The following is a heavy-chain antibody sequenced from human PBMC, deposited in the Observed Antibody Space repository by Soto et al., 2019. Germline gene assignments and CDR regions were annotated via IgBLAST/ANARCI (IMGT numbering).Heavy chain of an antibody. D-gene: IGHD3-22*01. V-gene: IGHV3-9*01. Sequence: EVQLVESGGGLVQPGRSLRLSCAASGFTFDDHGMHWVRQAPGMGLEWVSGISWNSVNIGYADSVKGRFTISRDNAKNSLFLQMNSLRAEDTAFYYCAKDAGADGRSGYYSRFDNWGQGTLVTVSS. CDR2: ISWNSVNI. CDR1: GFTFDDHG. CDR3: AKDAGADGRSGYYSRFDN. J-gene: IGHJ5*02.